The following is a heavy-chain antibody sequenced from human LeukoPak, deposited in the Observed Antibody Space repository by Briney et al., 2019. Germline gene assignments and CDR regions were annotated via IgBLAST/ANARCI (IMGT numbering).Heavy chain of an antibody. J-gene: IGHJ5*02. CDR1: GGSISSSSYY. D-gene: IGHD3-22*01. CDR2: IYYSGST. V-gene: IGHV4-39*01. CDR3: ARRSSANWFDP. Sequence: SETLSLTCTVSGGSISSSSYYWGWIRQPPGKGLEWIGSIYYSGSTYYNPSLKSRVTISVDTSKNQFSLKLSSVTAADTAVYYCARRSSANWFDPWGQGTLVTVSS.